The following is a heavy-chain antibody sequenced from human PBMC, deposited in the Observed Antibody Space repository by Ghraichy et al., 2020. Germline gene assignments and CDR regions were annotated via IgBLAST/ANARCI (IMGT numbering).Heavy chain of an antibody. J-gene: IGHJ4*02. Sequence: SETLSLTCTVSGGSISSYYWSWIRQLQGKGLEWIGYIYYSGSTNYNPSLKSRVTISVDTSKNQFALKLSSVTAADTAVYYCAREGGSGMVEYWGQGTLVTVSS. D-gene: IGHD3-10*01. CDR2: IYYSGST. V-gene: IGHV4-59*01. CDR3: AREGGSGMVEY. CDR1: GGSISSYY.